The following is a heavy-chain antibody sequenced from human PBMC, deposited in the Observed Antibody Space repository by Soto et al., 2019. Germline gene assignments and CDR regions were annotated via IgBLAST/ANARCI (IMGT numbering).Heavy chain of an antibody. J-gene: IGHJ6*02. CDR2: ASYDGSFK. Sequence: PGGSLRLSCEASGFTFSKFGIHWVRQAPGKGLEWVAVASYDGSFKYYADSVKGRFTISRDNSKNTLYLQMNSLRPEDTALYYCAKDSDQLLFDYYYYGMDVWGQGTTVTVSS. D-gene: IGHD2-2*01. CDR3: AKDSDQLLFDYYYYGMDV. CDR1: GFTFSKFG. V-gene: IGHV3-30*18.